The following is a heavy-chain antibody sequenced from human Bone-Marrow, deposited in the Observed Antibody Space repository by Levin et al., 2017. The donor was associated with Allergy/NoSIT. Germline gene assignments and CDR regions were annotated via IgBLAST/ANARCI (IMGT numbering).Heavy chain of an antibody. CDR2: IRSGGTT. J-gene: IGHJ3*02. CDR3: AREGRMVQGVNESFDM. V-gene: IGHV3-53*01. CDR1: GFTVSSNY. Sequence: PGGSLRLSCAASGFTVSSNYMSWVRQAPGKGLEWISVIRSGGTTEYADSVKGRFTISRDNSKNMLFLQMNRLRAEDTAVYDCAREGRMVQGVNESFDMWGQGTMVTVSS. D-gene: IGHD3-10*01.